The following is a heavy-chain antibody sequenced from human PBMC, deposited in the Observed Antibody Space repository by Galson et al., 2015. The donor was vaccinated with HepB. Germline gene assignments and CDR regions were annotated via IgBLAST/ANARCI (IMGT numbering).Heavy chain of an antibody. D-gene: IGHD3-3*01. J-gene: IGHJ6*03. CDR2: ISSSSSHI. CDR1: GFTFSRNS. V-gene: IGHV3-21*01. Sequence: SLRLSCAASGFTFSRNSMHWVRQAPGKGLEWVSSISSSSSHIYYADSLEGRLTISRDNAKNSLYLQMNSLRAEDTAVYYCARAPDHDFWSDYYYYYMDVWGKGTTVTVSS. CDR3: ARAPDHDFWSDYYYYYMDV.